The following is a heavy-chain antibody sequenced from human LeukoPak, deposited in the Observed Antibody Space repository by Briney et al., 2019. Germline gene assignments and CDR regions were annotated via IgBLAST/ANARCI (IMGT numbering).Heavy chain of an antibody. Sequence: ASVKVSCKASGGTFSSYAISWVRQAPGQGLEWMGGIIPIFGTANYAQKFQGRVTITADESTSTAYMELSSLRSEDTAVYYCARTPDTVVVPAALYYYYYYMDVWGKGTTVTVSS. CDR1: GGTFSSYA. V-gene: IGHV1-69*13. CDR2: IIPIFGTA. CDR3: ARTPDTVVVPAALYYYYYYMDV. D-gene: IGHD2-2*01. J-gene: IGHJ6*03.